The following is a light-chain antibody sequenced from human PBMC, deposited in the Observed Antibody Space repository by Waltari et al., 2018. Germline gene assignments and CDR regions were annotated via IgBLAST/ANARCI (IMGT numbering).Light chain of an antibody. V-gene: IGKV1-5*03. CDR3: QQLHRYPPT. CDR2: KAS. CDR1: QSISSW. J-gene: IGKJ3*01. Sequence: DIQMTQSPSTLSASVGDRVTITCRASQSISSWLAWYQQKPGKAPKLLIYKASSLKSGVPSRFSGSGSGTEFTLTISSLQPDDFATYYCQQLHRYPPTFGPGTTVDVK.